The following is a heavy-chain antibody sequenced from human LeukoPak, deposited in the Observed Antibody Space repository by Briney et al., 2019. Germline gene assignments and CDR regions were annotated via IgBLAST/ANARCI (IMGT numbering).Heavy chain of an antibody. D-gene: IGHD3-3*01. Sequence: GASVKVSCKASGYTFTSCGTSWVRQAPGQGLEWMGWISAYNGNTNYAQKLQGRVTMTTDTSTSTAYMELRSLRSDDTAVYYCARGRDFWSGYGPFDYWGQGTLVTVSS. CDR1: GYTFTSCG. J-gene: IGHJ4*02. V-gene: IGHV1-18*01. CDR2: ISAYNGNT. CDR3: ARGRDFWSGYGPFDY.